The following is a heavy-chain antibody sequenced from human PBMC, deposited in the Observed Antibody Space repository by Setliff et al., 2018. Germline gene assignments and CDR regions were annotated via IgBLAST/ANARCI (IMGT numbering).Heavy chain of an antibody. CDR3: ARSPPNRGVGQGHHMDV. D-gene: IGHD1-26*01. CDR2: ISPYNGDT. Sequence: ASVKVSCKASGYIFNTFGINWMRRAPGQGLEWIGWISPYNGDTKYAQNLQGRVTLTTDTSTSTAYVEVRSLRSDDTAVYYCARSPPNRGVGQGHHMDVWGKGTMVTVS. J-gene: IGHJ6*03. V-gene: IGHV1-18*01. CDR1: GYIFNTFG.